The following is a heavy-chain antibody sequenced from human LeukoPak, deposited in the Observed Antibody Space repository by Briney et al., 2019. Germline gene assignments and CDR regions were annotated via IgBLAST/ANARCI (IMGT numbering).Heavy chain of an antibody. CDR2: INPNSGGT. Sequence: ASVKVSCKASGYTFTGYYMHWVRQAPGQGLEWMGWINPNSGGTNYAQKFQGRVTMTRDTSISTAYMELSRLRSDDTAVYHCARDTAAAGTFRFDYWGQGTLVTVSS. J-gene: IGHJ4*02. D-gene: IGHD6-13*01. V-gene: IGHV1-2*02. CDR3: ARDTAAAGTFRFDY. CDR1: GYTFTGYY.